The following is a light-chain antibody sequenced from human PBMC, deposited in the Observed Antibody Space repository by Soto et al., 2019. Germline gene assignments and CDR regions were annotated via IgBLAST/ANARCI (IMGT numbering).Light chain of an antibody. CDR1: SSEVGAYNF. Sequence: QSALTQPASVSGSPGQSITISCTGTSSEVGAYNFVSWYQQHPGKAPKLMIYDVTNRPSGVSSRFSGSKSGNTASLAISGLQAEDEADYYCSSYTTSNTLVFGGGTKVTVL. CDR2: DVT. J-gene: IGLJ2*01. V-gene: IGLV2-14*03. CDR3: SSYTTSNTLV.